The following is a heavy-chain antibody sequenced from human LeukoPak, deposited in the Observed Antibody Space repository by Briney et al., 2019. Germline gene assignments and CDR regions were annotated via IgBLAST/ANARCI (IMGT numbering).Heavy chain of an antibody. CDR3: ARHSSKVAPIDY. CDR2: IIPIFGTA. D-gene: IGHD2-15*01. V-gene: IGHV1-69*06. CDR1: GGTFSSHA. Sequence: GSSVKVSCKASGGTFSSHAISWVRQAPGQGLEWMGGIIPIFGTANYAQKFQGRVTITADKSTSTAYMELSSLRSEDTAVYYCARHSSKVAPIDYWGQGTLVTVSS. J-gene: IGHJ4*02.